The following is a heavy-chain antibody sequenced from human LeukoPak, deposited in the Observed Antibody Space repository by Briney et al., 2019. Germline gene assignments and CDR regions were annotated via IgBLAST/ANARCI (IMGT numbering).Heavy chain of an antibody. CDR3: AKDLSPPYDSSGYYFSNDAFDI. V-gene: IGHV3-23*01. CDR2: ISGSGGST. J-gene: IGHJ3*02. D-gene: IGHD3-22*01. CDR1: GFTLSSYD. Sequence: GGSLRLSCAASGFTLSSYDMSWVRQAPGKGLEWVSAISGSGGSTYYADSVKGRFTISRDNSKNTLYLQMNSLRAEDTAVYYCAKDLSPPYDSSGYYFSNDAFDIWGQGTMVTVSS.